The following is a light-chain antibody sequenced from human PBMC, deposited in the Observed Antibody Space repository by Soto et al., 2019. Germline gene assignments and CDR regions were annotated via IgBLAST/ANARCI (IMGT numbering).Light chain of an antibody. CDR1: NIGSKS. J-gene: IGLJ3*02. Sequence: SYELTRPPSVSVAPGKTAWITCGGNNIGSKSVHWYQQKPGQAPMLVIYYNSDRPSGIPERFSGSNSGNTATLTISGVEAGDEADYYCHVWDSSTDHVVFGGGTKVTVL. CDR3: HVWDSSTDHVV. CDR2: YNS. V-gene: IGLV3-21*04.